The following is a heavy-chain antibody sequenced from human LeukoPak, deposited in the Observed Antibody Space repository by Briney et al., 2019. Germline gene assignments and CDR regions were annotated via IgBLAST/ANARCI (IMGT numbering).Heavy chain of an antibody. Sequence: PSGTLSLTCAVSGGSISSDNWWSWVRQPPGKRLEWIREIHHRGGTNYNPSLQSRVTISVDKSNNHFSLRLTSVTAADTAVYYCTTNGWYCLDHWGQGALVTVSS. CDR1: GGSISSDNW. D-gene: IGHD6-19*01. CDR3: TTNGWYCLDH. V-gene: IGHV4-4*02. CDR2: IHHRGGT. J-gene: IGHJ1*01.